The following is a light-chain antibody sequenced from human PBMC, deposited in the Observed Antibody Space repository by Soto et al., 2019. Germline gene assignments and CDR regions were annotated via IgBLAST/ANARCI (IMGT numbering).Light chain of an antibody. CDR1: QSISNY. CDR3: QQRFSPPWT. J-gene: IGKJ1*01. Sequence: DIQMTQSPSSLSASVGDRVTITCRASQSISNYLNWYQQKPGKAPKLLIYAASSMQSGVPSRFSGSGSETDFPLTISSLQTDDSATYYRQQRFSPPWTFGQGTKVEV. CDR2: AAS. V-gene: IGKV1-39*01.